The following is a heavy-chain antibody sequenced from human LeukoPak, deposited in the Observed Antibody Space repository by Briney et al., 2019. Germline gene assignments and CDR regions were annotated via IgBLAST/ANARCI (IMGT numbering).Heavy chain of an antibody. J-gene: IGHJ4*02. D-gene: IGHD5-24*01. Sequence: ASVKVSCKASGYAFTSYYMRWVRQAPGHGLEWMGIINPSGGSTTYAQKFQGRVTMTRDTSTSTVYMELSSLRSEDTAVYYCARSGGWLQSLDYWGQGTLVIVSS. CDR3: ARSGGWLQSLDY. CDR2: INPSGGST. CDR1: GYAFTSYY. V-gene: IGHV1-46*01.